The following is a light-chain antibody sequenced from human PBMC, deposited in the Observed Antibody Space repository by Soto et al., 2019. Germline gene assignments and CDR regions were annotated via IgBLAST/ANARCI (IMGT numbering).Light chain of an antibody. CDR2: DVS. CDR3: SSYTSSTTVV. V-gene: IGLV2-14*01. J-gene: IGLJ2*01. Sequence: QPASVSGSPGQSITISCTGTSSDVGSYNYVSWYQQLPGKAPKLLIYDVSNRPSGVSNRFSGSKSGNTASLTISGLQAEDEADYYCSSYTSSTTVVFGGGTKVTVL. CDR1: SSDVGSYNY.